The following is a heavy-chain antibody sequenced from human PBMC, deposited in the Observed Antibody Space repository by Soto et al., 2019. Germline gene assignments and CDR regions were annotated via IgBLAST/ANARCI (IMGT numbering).Heavy chain of an antibody. CDR1: GGSISSYY. Sequence: SETLSLTCTVSGGSISSYYWSWIRQPPGKGLEWIGYIYYSGSTNYNPSLKSRVTISVNTSKNQFSLKLTSVTAADTAVYYCARGPPRVLRYFDWLSHPFDPWGQGTLVTVS. V-gene: IGHV4-59*01. CDR2: IYYSGST. CDR3: ARGPPRVLRYFDWLSHPFDP. J-gene: IGHJ5*02. D-gene: IGHD3-9*01.